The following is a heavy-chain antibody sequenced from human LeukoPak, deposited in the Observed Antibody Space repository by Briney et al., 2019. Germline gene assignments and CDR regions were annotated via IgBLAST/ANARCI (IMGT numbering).Heavy chain of an antibody. CDR3: AKVPRQHDNWFDP. CDR1: GFIVSSNY. J-gene: IGHJ5*02. CDR2: IYSSGST. Sequence: GGSLRLSCAASGFIVSSNYMSWVRQAPGKGLEWVSIIYSSGSTYYADSVKGRFTISRDDAKNSLYLQMNSLRAEDTAIYYCAKVPRQHDNWFDPWGQGTLVTVSS. D-gene: IGHD3-9*01. V-gene: IGHV3-53*01.